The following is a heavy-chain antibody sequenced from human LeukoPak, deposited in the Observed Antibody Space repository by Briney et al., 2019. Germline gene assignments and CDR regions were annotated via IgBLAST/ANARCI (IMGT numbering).Heavy chain of an antibody. Sequence: SVKVSCKASGGTFSSYAISWVRQAPGQGLEWMGGIIPIFGTANYAQKFQGRVTITADESTSTAYMELSSLRSEDTAVYYCASLGYGSGSKDYYYYYMDVWGKGPAVTISS. CDR2: IIPIFGTA. CDR1: GGTFSSYA. CDR3: ASLGYGSGSKDYYYYYMDV. D-gene: IGHD3-10*01. J-gene: IGHJ6*03. V-gene: IGHV1-69*01.